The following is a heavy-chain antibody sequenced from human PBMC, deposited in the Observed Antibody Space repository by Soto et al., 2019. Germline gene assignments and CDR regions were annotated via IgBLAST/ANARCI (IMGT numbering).Heavy chain of an antibody. D-gene: IGHD3-9*01. CDR2: ISTYSGGT. CDR3: AREAYDILTGTTYYYYGMDV. CDR1: GYTFTRSG. J-gene: IGHJ6*02. Sequence: ASVKVSCKASGYTFTRSGISWVRQAPGQGLEWMGWISTYSGGTNYAQKFQGWVTMTRDTSTSTAYMELSRLRSDDTAVYYCAREAYDILTGTTYYYYGMDVWGQGTTVTVSS. V-gene: IGHV1-2*04.